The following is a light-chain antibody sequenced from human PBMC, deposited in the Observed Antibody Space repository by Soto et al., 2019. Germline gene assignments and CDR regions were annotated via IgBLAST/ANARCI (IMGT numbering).Light chain of an antibody. V-gene: IGLV3-21*02. CDR2: DDS. CDR1: NIGSKS. J-gene: IGLJ2*01. CDR3: QVWDSSRQGVV. Sequence: SYELTQPPSVSVAPGQTARITCGGNNIGSKSVHWYQQKPGQAPVLVVYDDSDRPSGIPEQFSGSNSGNTATLTISRVEAGDEADYYCQVWDSSRQGVVFGGGTKLTVL.